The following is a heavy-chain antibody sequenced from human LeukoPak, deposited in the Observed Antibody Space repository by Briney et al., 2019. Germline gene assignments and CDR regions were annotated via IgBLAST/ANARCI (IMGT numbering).Heavy chain of an antibody. J-gene: IGHJ4*02. V-gene: IGHV3-23*01. Sequence: GGSLRLSCAASGFTFSSYAMSWVRQAPGKGLEWVSGISGSGGRTYYADSVKGRSTISRDNSKNTLHLQMNSLRTEDTAVYFCARWGNDYSQFDSWGQGTLATVS. CDR2: ISGSGGRT. CDR3: ARWGNDYSQFDS. D-gene: IGHD4-11*01. CDR1: GFTFSSYA.